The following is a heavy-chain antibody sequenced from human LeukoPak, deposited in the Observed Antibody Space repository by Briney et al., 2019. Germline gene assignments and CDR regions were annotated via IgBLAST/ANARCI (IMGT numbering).Heavy chain of an antibody. CDR2: INPNSGGT. CDR1: GYTFTGYY. V-gene: IGHV1-2*02. Sequence: ASVKVSCKASGYTFTGYYMHWVRQAPGQGLEWMGWINPNSGGTNYAQKFQGRVTMTRDTSISTAYMELSRLRSDDTAVYYCAKLVHTAVVTADQNDNFNHWGQGTLVTVSS. CDR3: AKLVHTAVVTADQNDNFNH. J-gene: IGHJ4*02. D-gene: IGHD5-18*01.